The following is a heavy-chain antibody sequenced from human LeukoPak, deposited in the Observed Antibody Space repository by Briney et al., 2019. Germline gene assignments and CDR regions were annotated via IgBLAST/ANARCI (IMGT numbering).Heavy chain of an antibody. CDR2: IYYSGST. D-gene: IGHD2-21*01. V-gene: IGHV4-30-4*08. J-gene: IGHJ4*02. CDR3: AREHSMDIDY. Sequence: SETLSLTCAVYGGSFSGYYWTRIRQPPGKGLEWIGYIYYSGSTYYNPSLKSRVTISVDTSKNRFSLKLSSVTAADTAVYYCAREHSMDIDYWGQGTLVTVSS. CDR1: GGSFSGYY.